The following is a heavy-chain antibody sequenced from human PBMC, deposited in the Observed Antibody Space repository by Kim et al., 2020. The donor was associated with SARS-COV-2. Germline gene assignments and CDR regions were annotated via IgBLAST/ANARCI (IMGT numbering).Heavy chain of an antibody. CDR2: ISAYNGNT. CDR3: ARGHSTMVRGVIRWFDP. Sequence: ASVKVSCKASGYTFTSYGISWVRQAPGQGLEWMGWISAYNGNTNYAQKLQGRVTMTTDTSTSTAYMELRSLRSDDTAVYYCARGHSTMVRGVIRWFDPWGQGTLVTVSS. CDR1: GYTFTSYG. D-gene: IGHD3-10*01. V-gene: IGHV1-18*04. J-gene: IGHJ5*02.